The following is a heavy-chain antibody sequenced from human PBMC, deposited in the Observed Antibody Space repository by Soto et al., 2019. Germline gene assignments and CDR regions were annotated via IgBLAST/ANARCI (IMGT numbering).Heavy chain of an antibody. CDR2: ISSSSSYT. CDR1: GFTFSDYY. V-gene: IGHV3-11*06. CDR3: ARLRVDYYDSSGIDY. J-gene: IGHJ4*02. D-gene: IGHD3-22*01. Sequence: PGGSLRLSCAASGFTFSDYYMSWIRQAPGKGLEWVSYISSSSSYTNYADSVKGRFTISRDNAKNSLYLQMNSLRAEDTAVYYCARLRVDYYDSSGIDYWGQGTLVTVSS.